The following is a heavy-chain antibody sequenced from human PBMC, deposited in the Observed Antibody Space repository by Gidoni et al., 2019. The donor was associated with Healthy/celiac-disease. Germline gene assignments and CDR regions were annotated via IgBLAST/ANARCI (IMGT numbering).Heavy chain of an antibody. J-gene: IGHJ6*02. Sequence: EVQLVESGGGLVKPGGSLRLSCAAAGFTFSSYSRHWVRQAPGKGLEWVSAISSSSSYIYYADSVKGRFTISRDNAKNLLYLQMNSLRAEDTAVYYCARDHSSSWYWSAYYYYGMDVWGQGTTVTVSS. D-gene: IGHD6-13*01. CDR1: GFTFSSYS. CDR2: ISSSSSYI. V-gene: IGHV3-21*01. CDR3: ARDHSSSWYWSAYYYYGMDV.